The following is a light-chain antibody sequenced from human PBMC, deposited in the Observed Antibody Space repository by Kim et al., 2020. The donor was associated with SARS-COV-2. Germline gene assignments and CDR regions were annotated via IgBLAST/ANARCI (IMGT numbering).Light chain of an antibody. Sequence: EVVMTQSPATLSVSPGERATLSCRASQSISSNLVWYQQKPGQAPRLLIYDAFTRATGIPARFSGSGSGTEFTLTISSLQSEDFADYYCQQYSIWPRTFGQGTKVDIK. CDR2: DAF. J-gene: IGKJ1*01. V-gene: IGKV3-15*01. CDR3: QQYSIWPRT. CDR1: QSISSN.